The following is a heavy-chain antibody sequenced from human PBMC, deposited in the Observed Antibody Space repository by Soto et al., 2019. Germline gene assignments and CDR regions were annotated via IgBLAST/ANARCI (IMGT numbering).Heavy chain of an antibody. J-gene: IGHJ4*02. V-gene: IGHV3-23*01. Sequence: GGSLRLSCAASGFTFSSYAMSWVRQAPGKGLEWVSAISGSGGSTYYADSVKGRFTISRDNSKNTLYLQMNSLRAEDTAVYYCAKVDEIVVVVALYYFDYWGQGTLVTVSS. CDR3: AKVDEIVVVVALYYFDY. CDR1: GFTFSSYA. CDR2: ISGSGGST. D-gene: IGHD2-15*01.